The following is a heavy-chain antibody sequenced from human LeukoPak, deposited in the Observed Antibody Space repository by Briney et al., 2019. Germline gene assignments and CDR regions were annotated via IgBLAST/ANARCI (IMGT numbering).Heavy chain of an antibody. Sequence: GGSLRLSCAASGFTVSSNYMSWVRQAPGKGVEGVSVIYSGGRTYYADSVKGRFTISRDNSKNTLYLQMNSLRAEDTAVYYCARVWDGDYYDSSGPIGNWGQGTLVTVSS. J-gene: IGHJ4*02. V-gene: IGHV3-53*01. CDR3: ARVWDGDYYDSSGPIGN. CDR1: GFTVSSNY. CDR2: IYSGGRT. D-gene: IGHD3-22*01.